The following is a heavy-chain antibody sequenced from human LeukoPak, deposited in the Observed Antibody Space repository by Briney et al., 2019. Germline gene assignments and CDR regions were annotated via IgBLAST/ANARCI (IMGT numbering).Heavy chain of an antibody. CDR2: ISSNGGST. D-gene: IGHD5-18*01. J-gene: IGHJ4*02. Sequence: GGSLRLSCAASGFTSSSYAMHWVRQAPGKGLEYVSAISSNGGSTYYANSVKGRFTISRDNSKNTLYLQMGSLRAEDMAVYYCARVSGYSYGRFDYWGQGTLVTVSS. CDR3: ARVSGYSYGRFDY. V-gene: IGHV3-64*01. CDR1: GFTSSSYA.